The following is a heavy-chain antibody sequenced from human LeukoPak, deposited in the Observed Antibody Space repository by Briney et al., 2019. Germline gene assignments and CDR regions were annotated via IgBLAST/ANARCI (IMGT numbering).Heavy chain of an antibody. J-gene: IGHJ6*03. V-gene: IGHV1-8*02. CDR2: MNPGSGET. CDR3: ARSRRGYYMDV. CDR1: GYTFSNFD. Sequence: ASVKVSCKASGYTFSNFDVNWVRQAPGQGLEWMAWMNPGSGETGYEGKFQARLTMSSNTSITTASMELSSLTSEDTAVYYCARSRRGYYMDVWGKGTTVIVSS.